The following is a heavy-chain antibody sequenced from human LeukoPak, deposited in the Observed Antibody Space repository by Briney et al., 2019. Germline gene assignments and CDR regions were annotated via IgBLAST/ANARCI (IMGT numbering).Heavy chain of an antibody. D-gene: IGHD6-19*01. CDR1: GFTFSYYG. CDR3: AKDQGSGWFGGFDI. J-gene: IGHJ3*02. V-gene: IGHV3-30*18. CDR2: ISDDGTTT. Sequence: GGFLRLSCEASGFTFSYYGIHWVRQAPDKGLECVAVISDDGTTTFYADSVKGRITISRDNSKNTLYLQMNSLRADDTAVYYCAKDQGSGWFGGFDIWGQGTMVTVSS.